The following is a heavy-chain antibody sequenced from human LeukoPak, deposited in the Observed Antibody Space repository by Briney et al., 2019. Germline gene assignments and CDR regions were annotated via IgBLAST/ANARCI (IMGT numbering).Heavy chain of an antibody. CDR3: AREQWLNWFDP. V-gene: IGHV3-21*01. Sequence: GGSLRLSCAASGSTFSSYSMNWVRQAPGKGLEWVSSISSSSSYIYYADSVKGRFTISRDNAKNSLYLQMNSLRAEDTAVYYCAREQWLNWFDPWGQGTLVTVSS. J-gene: IGHJ5*02. D-gene: IGHD6-19*01. CDR2: ISSSSSYI. CDR1: GSTFSSYS.